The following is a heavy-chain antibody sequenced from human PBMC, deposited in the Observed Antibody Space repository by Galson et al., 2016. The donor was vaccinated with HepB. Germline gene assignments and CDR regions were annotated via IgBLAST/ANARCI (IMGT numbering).Heavy chain of an antibody. CDR3: AKAAIPFSGDFVYFFGY. V-gene: IGHV3-33*06. J-gene: IGHJ4*02. CDR2: MWYDGSNK. D-gene: IGHD4-17*01. Sequence: SLRLSCAASGFTVSTYGMYWVRQAPGKGLECVAFMWYDGSNKFQADSVRGRFTMSRDNSKNMVYLQLNTLRAEDTAVYYCAKAAIPFSGDFVYFFGYWGQGALVTVSS. CDR1: GFTVSTYG.